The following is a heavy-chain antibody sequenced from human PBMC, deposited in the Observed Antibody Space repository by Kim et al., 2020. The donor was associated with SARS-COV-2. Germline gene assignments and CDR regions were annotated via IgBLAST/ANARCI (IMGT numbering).Heavy chain of an antibody. D-gene: IGHD3-10*01. CDR1: GGTFSSYA. CDR2: IIPIFGTA. J-gene: IGHJ6*02. Sequence: SVKVSCKASGGTFSSYAISWVRQAPGQGLEWMGGIIPIFGTANYAQKFQGRVTITADESTSTAYMELSSLRSEDTAVYYCARKGTMVRGVPRPAPLPFYYYYGMDVWGQGTTVTVSS. V-gene: IGHV1-69*13. CDR3: ARKGTMVRGVPRPAPLPFYYYYGMDV.